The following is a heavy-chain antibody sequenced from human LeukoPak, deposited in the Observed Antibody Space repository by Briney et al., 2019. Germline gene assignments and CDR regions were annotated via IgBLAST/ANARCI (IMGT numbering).Heavy chain of an antibody. V-gene: IGHV3-53*01. Sequence: PGGSLRLSCAASGFTVSSNYMSWVRQAPGKGLEWVSVIYSGGSTYYADSVKGRFTISRDNSKNTLYLQMNSLRAEDTAVYYCARDGRRDCYNLTYAFDYWGQGTLVTVSS. CDR3: ARDGRRDCYNLTYAFDY. CDR2: IYSGGST. D-gene: IGHD5-24*01. J-gene: IGHJ4*02. CDR1: GFTVSSNY.